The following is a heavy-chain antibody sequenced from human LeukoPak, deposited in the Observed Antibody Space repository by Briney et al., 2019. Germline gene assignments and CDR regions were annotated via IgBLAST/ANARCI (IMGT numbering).Heavy chain of an antibody. J-gene: IGHJ4*02. V-gene: IGHV3-23*01. Sequence: GGTLRLSCAASGFTFSSYGMSWVRQAPGKGLEWVSAISGSGGSTYYADSVKGRFTISRDNSKNTLYLQMNSLRAEDTAVYYCAKAPVTSCRGAFCYPFDYWGQGTLVTVSS. D-gene: IGHD2-15*01. CDR1: GFTFSSYG. CDR3: AKAPVTSCRGAFCYPFDY. CDR2: ISGSGGST.